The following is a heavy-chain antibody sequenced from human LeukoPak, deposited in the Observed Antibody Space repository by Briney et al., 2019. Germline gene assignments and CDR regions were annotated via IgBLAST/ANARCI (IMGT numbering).Heavy chain of an antibody. CDR3: ARGSPRVLWFGELLAYYFDY. J-gene: IGHJ4*02. CDR1: GGSFSGYY. D-gene: IGHD3-10*01. CDR2: INHSGST. Sequence: PSETLSLTCAVYGGSFSGYYWSWIRQPPGKGLEWIGEINHSGSTNYNPSFKSRVTISVDTSKNQFSLKLSSVTAADTAVYYCARGSPRVLWFGELLAYYFDYWGQGTLVTVSS. V-gene: IGHV4-34*01.